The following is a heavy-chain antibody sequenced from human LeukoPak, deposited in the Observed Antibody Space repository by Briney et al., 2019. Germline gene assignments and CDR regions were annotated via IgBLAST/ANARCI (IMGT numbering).Heavy chain of an antibody. D-gene: IGHD3-3*01. CDR2: IYTSGST. CDR1: GASVSTYY. Sequence: ASETLSLTCTVSGASVSTYYWSWIRQPAGKGLEWIGRIYTSGSTNYNPSLKSRVTMSVDKSKNQFSLKLSSVTAADTAVYYCARDVTIFGVVITTDAFDIWGQGTMVTVSS. J-gene: IGHJ3*02. CDR3: ARDVTIFGVVITTDAFDI. V-gene: IGHV4-4*07.